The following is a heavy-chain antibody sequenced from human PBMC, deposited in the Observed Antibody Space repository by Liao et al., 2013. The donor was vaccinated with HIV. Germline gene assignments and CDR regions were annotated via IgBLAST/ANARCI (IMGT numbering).Heavy chain of an antibody. J-gene: IGHJ2*01. CDR2: IYTSGST. D-gene: IGHD3-22*01. CDR3: ARELTMTVVVIRRGWYFDL. Sequence: QVQLQESGPGLVKPSETLSLTCTVSGGSISSYYWSWIRQPPGKGLEWIGYIYTSGSTNYNPSLKSRVTVSLDTSKNQFSLKLSSVTAADTAVYYCARELTMTVVVIRRGWYFDLWGRGTLVTVSS. V-gene: IGHV4-4*08. CDR1: GGSISSYY.